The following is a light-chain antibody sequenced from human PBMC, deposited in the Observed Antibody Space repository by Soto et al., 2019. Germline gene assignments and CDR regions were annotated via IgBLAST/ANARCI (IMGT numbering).Light chain of an antibody. CDR3: QQYNSYRTWT. CDR2: DAS. J-gene: IGKJ1*01. Sequence: DIQMTQSPSTLSASVGDRVTITFRASQSISSWLAWYQQKPGKAPKLLIYDASSLESGVPSRFSGSGSGTEFTLTISSLQPDDFATYYCQQYNSYRTWTFGQGTKVDI. V-gene: IGKV1-5*01. CDR1: QSISSW.